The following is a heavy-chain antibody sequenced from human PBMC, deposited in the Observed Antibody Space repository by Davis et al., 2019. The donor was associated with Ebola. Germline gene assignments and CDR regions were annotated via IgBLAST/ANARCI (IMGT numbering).Heavy chain of an antibody. Sequence: PGGSLRLSCTVSGGSISSYYWSWIRQPAGKGLEWIGRIYTSGSTNYNPSLKSRVTMSVDTSKNQFSLKLSSVTAADTAVYYCARAIGYYYYMDVWGKGTTVTVSS. CDR2: IYTSGST. CDR1: GGSISSYY. J-gene: IGHJ6*03. V-gene: IGHV4-4*07. CDR3: ARAIGYYYYMDV.